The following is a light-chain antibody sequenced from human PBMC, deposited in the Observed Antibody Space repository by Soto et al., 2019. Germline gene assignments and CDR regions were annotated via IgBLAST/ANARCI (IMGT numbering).Light chain of an antibody. J-gene: IGLJ1*01. V-gene: IGLV1-51*01. CDR2: DNY. CDR1: GSNVGYNS. CDR3: GAWGDRLTAYV. Sequence: QSVLTQPPSLSAAPGQEVTISCSGSGSNVGYNSVSWYQQLPGTAPKLLIYDNYKRPSGIPARFSGSKSGTSASLGITGLQTGDEADYYCGAWGDRLTAYVFGSGTKLTVL.